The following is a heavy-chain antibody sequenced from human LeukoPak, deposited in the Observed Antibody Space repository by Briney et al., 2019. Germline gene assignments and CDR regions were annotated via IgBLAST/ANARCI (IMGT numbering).Heavy chain of an antibody. CDR2: IYHSGST. J-gene: IGHJ4*02. CDR1: GGSISSSSYY. D-gene: IGHD3-22*01. V-gene: IGHV4-39*01. Sequence: SETLSLTCTVSGGSISSSSYYWGWIRQPPGKGLEWIGSIYHSGSTYYNPSLKSRVTISVDTSKNQFSLKLSSVTAADTAMYYCARHALHNDNSDYYFAYWGQGTLVTVSS. CDR3: ARHALHNDNSDYYFAY.